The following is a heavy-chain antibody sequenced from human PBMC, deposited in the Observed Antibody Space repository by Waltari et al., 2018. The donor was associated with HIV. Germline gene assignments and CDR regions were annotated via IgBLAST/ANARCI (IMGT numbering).Heavy chain of an antibody. CDR3: ARHLQYSSGGQNCFDP. Sequence: EVQLVQSGAEVKKPGESLKISCKGSGYSFTSYWIGWVRHMPGKGLEWMGIIYPGDSDTRYSPSFQGEVTISADKSISTADHQWRNRKASNTAMYYCARHLQYSSGGQNCFDPWGQGTLVTVSS. CDR1: GYSFTSYW. D-gene: IGHD6-19*01. CDR2: IYPGDSDT. V-gene: IGHV5-51*01. J-gene: IGHJ5*02.